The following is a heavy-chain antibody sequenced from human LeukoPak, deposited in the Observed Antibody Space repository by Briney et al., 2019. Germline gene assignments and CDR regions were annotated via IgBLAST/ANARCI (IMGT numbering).Heavy chain of an antibody. J-gene: IGHJ4*02. D-gene: IGHD3-16*02. CDR2: IYPDDSNT. V-gene: IGHV5-51*01. CDR3: ARQIGHDYVWGSYRYQDY. CDR1: GYSFSNYW. Sequence: GESLKISCKGSGYSFSNYWIAWVRQMPGKGLEWMGIIYPDDSNTRYSPSFQGQVTISADKSISIASLQWSSLKASDTAMYYCARQIGHDYVWGSYRYQDYWGQGTLVTVSS.